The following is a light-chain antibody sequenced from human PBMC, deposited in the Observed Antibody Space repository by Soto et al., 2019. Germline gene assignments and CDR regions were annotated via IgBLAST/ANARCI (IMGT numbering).Light chain of an antibody. V-gene: IGLV2-14*01. Sequence: QSALTQPASVSGSPGQSITISCTGSSSDIGAYDYVSWYQQRPVKAPKLMIFDVTNRPSGVSDRFSGSKSGNTASLTISGLHTEDEADYYCSSYTSSSTPYVFGTGTKLTVL. CDR3: SSYTSSSTPYV. J-gene: IGLJ1*01. CDR2: DVT. CDR1: SSDIGAYDY.